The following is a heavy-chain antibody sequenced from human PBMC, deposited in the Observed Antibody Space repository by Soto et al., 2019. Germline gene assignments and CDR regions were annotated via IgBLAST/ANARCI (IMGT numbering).Heavy chain of an antibody. CDR3: ARDRMAVAGFDY. D-gene: IGHD6-19*01. Sequence: SETLSLTCTVSGGSISSSSYYWGWIRQPPGKGLEWIGSIYYSGSTNYNPSLKSRLTISVDTSKNQFSLKLSSVTAADTAVYYCARDRMAVAGFDYWGQGTLVTVSS. V-gene: IGHV4-39*07. J-gene: IGHJ4*02. CDR2: IYYSGST. CDR1: GGSISSSSYY.